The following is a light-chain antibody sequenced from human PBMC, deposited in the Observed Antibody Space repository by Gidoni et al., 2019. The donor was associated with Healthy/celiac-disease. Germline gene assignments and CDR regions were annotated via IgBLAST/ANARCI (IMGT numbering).Light chain of an antibody. Sequence: DIVMTQSPLSLPVTPGEPASISCRSSQSLLQSNGYNYLDWYLQKPGQSPQLLIYLGSNRASGVPDRFSGSGSGTDFTLKISRVEAEDVGVYYCMQALQTPITFXQXTRLEIK. CDR1: QSLLQSNGYNY. CDR2: LGS. V-gene: IGKV2-28*01. J-gene: IGKJ5*01. CDR3: MQALQTPIT.